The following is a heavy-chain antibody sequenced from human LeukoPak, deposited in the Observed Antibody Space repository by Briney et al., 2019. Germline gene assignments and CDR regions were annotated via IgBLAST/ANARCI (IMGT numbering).Heavy chain of an antibody. CDR3: ARAHSGYRRAYGMDV. D-gene: IGHD5-12*01. J-gene: IGHJ6*02. Sequence: GRSLRLSCAASRFTFSSYAMHWVRQAPGKGLEWVAVISYDGSNKYYADSVKGRFTISRDNSKNTLYLQMNSLRAEDTAVYYCARAHSGYRRAYGMDVWGQGTTVTVSS. CDR2: ISYDGSNK. V-gene: IGHV3-30-3*01. CDR1: RFTFSSYA.